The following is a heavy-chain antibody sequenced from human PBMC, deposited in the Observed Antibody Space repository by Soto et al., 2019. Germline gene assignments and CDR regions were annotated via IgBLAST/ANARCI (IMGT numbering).Heavy chain of an antibody. V-gene: IGHV3-13*01. D-gene: IGHD6-6*01. CDR3: AISLEYSSSFDY. CDR2: IGTAGDT. Sequence: GGSLRLSCAASGFTFSSYDMHWVRQATGKGLEWVSAIGTAGDTYYPGSVKGRFTISRENAKNSLYLQMNSLRAGDTAVYYCAISLEYSSSFDYWGQGTLVTVSS. CDR1: GFTFSSYD. J-gene: IGHJ4*02.